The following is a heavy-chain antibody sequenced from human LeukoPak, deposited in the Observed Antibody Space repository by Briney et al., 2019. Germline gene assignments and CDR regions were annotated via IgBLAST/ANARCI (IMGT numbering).Heavy chain of an antibody. J-gene: IGHJ4*02. Sequence: GGSLRLSCAASGFTFDDYGMSWVRQAPGKGLEWVSGINWNGGSTGYADSVKGRFTISRGNAKNSLYLQMNSLRAEDTALYYCARDETGSGYSYGYGYWGQGTLVTVSS. D-gene: IGHD5-18*01. CDR1: GFTFDDYG. CDR2: INWNGGST. CDR3: ARDETGSGYSYGYGY. V-gene: IGHV3-20*04.